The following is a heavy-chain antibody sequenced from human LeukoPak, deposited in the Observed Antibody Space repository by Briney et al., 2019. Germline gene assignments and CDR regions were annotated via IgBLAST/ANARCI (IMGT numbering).Heavy chain of an antibody. J-gene: IGHJ4*02. V-gene: IGHV3-73*01. CDR2: IRSKGNSYAT. CDR1: GFTFSGSA. D-gene: IGHD3-22*01. Sequence: GGSLRLSCAASGFTFSGSAMHWVRQASGKGPEWVGRIRSKGNSYATAYAASVKGRFTISRDDSKNTAYLQMNSLKTEDTAVYYCAGPYDSSGHAFDYWGRGTLVPVSS. CDR3: AGPYDSSGHAFDY.